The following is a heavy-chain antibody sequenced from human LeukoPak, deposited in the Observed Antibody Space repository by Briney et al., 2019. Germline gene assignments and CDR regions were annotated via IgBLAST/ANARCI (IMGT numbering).Heavy chain of an antibody. J-gene: IGHJ3*02. Sequence: GGSLRLSCAASGFIFSSYSMTWVRQAPRKGLEWVSSISSGSNYIYYADSVKGRFIISRDNAKNSLYLQMNSLRAEDTAVYYCARLSWDAFDIWGQGTVVTVSS. D-gene: IGHD2/OR15-2a*01. CDR2: ISSGSNYI. V-gene: IGHV3-21*01. CDR3: ARLSWDAFDI. CDR1: GFIFSSYS.